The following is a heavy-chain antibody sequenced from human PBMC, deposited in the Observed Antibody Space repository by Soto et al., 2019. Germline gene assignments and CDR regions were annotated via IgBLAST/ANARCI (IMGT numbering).Heavy chain of an antibody. CDR1: GGTFSSYT. V-gene: IGHV1-69*02. CDR3: ASHSEGRYCSGGSCYSQNAAFDI. CDR2: IIPILGIA. D-gene: IGHD2-15*01. J-gene: IGHJ3*02. Sequence: SVKVSCKASGGTFSSYTISWVRRAPGEGLEWMGRIIPILGIANYAQKFQGRVTITADKSPSTAYMELSSLRSEDTAVYYCASHSEGRYCSGGSCYSQNAAFDIWGQGTMVTVSS.